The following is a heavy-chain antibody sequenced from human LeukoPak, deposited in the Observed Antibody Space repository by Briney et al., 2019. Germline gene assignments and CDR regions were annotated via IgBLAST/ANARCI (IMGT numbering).Heavy chain of an antibody. Sequence: ASVKVSCKASGFTFTSSAMQWVRQARGQRLEWIGWIVVGSGNTSYAQKFQERVTITRDMSTSTAYMELSSLRSEDTAVYYCAADVNYDSSGLGYWGQGTLVTVSS. J-gene: IGHJ4*02. CDR3: AADVNYDSSGLGY. CDR2: IVVGSGNT. V-gene: IGHV1-58*02. D-gene: IGHD3-22*01. CDR1: GFTFTSSA.